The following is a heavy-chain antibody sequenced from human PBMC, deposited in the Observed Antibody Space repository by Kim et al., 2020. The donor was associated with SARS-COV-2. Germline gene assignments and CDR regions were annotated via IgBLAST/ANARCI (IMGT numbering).Heavy chain of an antibody. J-gene: IGHJ4*02. D-gene: IGHD3-10*01. CDR2: INHSGST. Sequence: SETLSLTCAVYGGSFSGYYWSWIRQPPGKGLEWIGEINHSGSTNYNPSLKSRVTISVDTSKNQFSLKLSSVTAADTAVYYCARRWRITMVRGVIDYWGQGTLVTVSS. V-gene: IGHV4-34*01. CDR3: ARRWRITMVRGVIDY. CDR1: GGSFSGYY.